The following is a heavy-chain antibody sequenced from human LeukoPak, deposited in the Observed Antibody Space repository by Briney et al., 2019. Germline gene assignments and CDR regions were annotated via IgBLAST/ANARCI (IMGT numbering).Heavy chain of an antibody. CDR3: AKMRGIRNRDSPGY. J-gene: IGHJ4*02. CDR1: GLTFSSYA. V-gene: IGHV3-23*01. CDR2: ISGSGGST. D-gene: IGHD1-14*01. Sequence: AGGSLRLSCAASGLTFSSYAMSCVRQAPGKGLEWVSAISGSGGSTYYADSVKGRFTISRDNSKNTLYLPMNSLRAEDTAVYYCAKMRGIRNRDSPGYWGQGTLVTVSS.